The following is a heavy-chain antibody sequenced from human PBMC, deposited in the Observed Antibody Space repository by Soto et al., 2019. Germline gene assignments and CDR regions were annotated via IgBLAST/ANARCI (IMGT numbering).Heavy chain of an antibody. CDR2: IIPILGIA. D-gene: IGHD2-15*01. CDR3: ARGEHCSGGSCYPNDAFDI. V-gene: IGHV1-69*02. J-gene: IGHJ3*02. CDR1: GGTFSSYT. Sequence: QVQLVQSGAEVKKPGSSVKVSCKASGGTFSSYTISWVRQAPGQGLEWMGRIIPILGIANYAQKFQGRVTITADKSTSTAYMELSSLRSEDTAVYYCARGEHCSGGSCYPNDAFDIWGQGTMVTVSS.